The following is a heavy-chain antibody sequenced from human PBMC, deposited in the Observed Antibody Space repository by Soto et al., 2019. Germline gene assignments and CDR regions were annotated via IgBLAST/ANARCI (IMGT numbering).Heavy chain of an antibody. J-gene: IGHJ5*02. V-gene: IGHV3-23*01. CDR3: AKDRGWIDP. Sequence: GESLKISCAASGFIFSNYVMSWVRQAPGKGLEWVSQISGSGTTTDYADSVKGRFTISRDNPKNTLYLQMNSLRVEDTAIYYCAKDRGWIDPWGQGTLVTVSS. CDR2: ISGSGTTT. CDR1: GFIFSNYV.